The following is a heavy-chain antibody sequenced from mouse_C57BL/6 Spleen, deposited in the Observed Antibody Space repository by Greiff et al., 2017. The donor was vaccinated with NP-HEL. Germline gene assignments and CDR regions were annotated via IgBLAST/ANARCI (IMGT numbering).Heavy chain of an antibody. V-gene: IGHV1-64*01. CDR2: IHPNSGST. CDR1: GYTFTSYW. J-gene: IGHJ3*01. D-gene: IGHD1-1*01. CDR3: ARSSTVAEAWFAY. Sequence: QVQLQQPGAELVKPGASVKLSCKASGYTFTSYWMHWVKQRPGQGLEWIGMIHPNSGSTNYNEKFKSKATLTVDKSSSTAYMQLSSLTSEDSAVYYCARSSTVAEAWFAYWGQGTLVTVSA.